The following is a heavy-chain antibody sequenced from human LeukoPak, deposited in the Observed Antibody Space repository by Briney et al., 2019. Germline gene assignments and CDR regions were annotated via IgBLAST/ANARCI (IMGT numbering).Heavy chain of an antibody. CDR1: GFIFSSYG. CDR3: ARDLYRIVVVPHYFDY. J-gene: IGHJ4*02. D-gene: IGHD3-22*01. V-gene: IGHV3-7*01. CDR2: IKQDGSEK. Sequence: PGGSLRLSCAASGFIFSSYGMHWVRQAPGKGLEWVANIKQDGSEKYYVDSVKGRFTISRDNARNSLYLQMNSLRAEDTAVYYCARDLYRIVVVPHYFDYWGQGTLVTVSS.